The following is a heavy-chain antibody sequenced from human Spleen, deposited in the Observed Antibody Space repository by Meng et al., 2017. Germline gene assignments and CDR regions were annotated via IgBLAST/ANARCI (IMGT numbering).Heavy chain of an antibody. J-gene: IGHJ4*02. CDR2: IHHDGST. CDR1: GGSFSGYH. D-gene: IGHD1-7*01. Sequence: QVQIQQWGAELVKPSETLSLNCAVYGGSFSGYHWTWIRQPPGKGLEWIGEIHHDGSTNYNPSLKSRVAISVDTSKNQFSLNLSSVTAADTAVYYCTRGYGSTWPTSDYWGQGTLVTVSS. CDR3: TRGYGSTWPTSDY. V-gene: IGHV4-34*01.